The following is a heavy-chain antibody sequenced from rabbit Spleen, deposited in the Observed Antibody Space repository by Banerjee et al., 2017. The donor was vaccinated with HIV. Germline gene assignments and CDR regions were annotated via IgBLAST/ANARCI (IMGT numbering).Heavy chain of an antibody. V-gene: IGHV1S40*01. J-gene: IGHJ4*01. CDR1: GFSFSSYYW. D-gene: IGHD8-1*01. CDR3: ARHGSGSSYFNL. CDR2: IYTAGGST. Sequence: QSLEESGGDLVKPGASLTLTCTASGFSFSSYYWICWVRQAPGKGLEWIGCIYTAGGSTWYASWAKGRFTISKTSSTTVTLQMTSLTAADTATYFCARHGSGSSYFNLWGPGTLVTVS.